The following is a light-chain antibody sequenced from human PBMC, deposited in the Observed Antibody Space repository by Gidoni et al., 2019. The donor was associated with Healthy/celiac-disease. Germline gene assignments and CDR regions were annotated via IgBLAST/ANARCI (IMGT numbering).Light chain of an antibody. CDR2: DAT. CDR3: QQRSNWAWT. Sequence: EIVLTHPPATLSLSPGETATPSCRASQSVSSYLAWYQQKPGQAPRLLIDDATNRATGITARFSGSGSGTDFTLTISSLEPEDFAVYYCQQRSNWAWTFGQGTKVEIK. CDR1: QSVSSY. J-gene: IGKJ1*01. V-gene: IGKV3-11*01.